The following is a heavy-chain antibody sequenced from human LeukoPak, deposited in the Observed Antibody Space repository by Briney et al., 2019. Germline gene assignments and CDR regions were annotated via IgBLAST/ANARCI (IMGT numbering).Heavy chain of an antibody. V-gene: IGHV4-59*01. CDR1: GGSISSYY. CDR2: MYYNRST. Sequence: SETLSLTSTVSGGSISSYYWSWIRQPPGKGLEWIGYMYYNRSTNYNPSLKSRVTISVDTSKNQFSLKLSSVTAADTAVYYCARGGGYFLIDAFDIWGLGTMVTVSS. J-gene: IGHJ3*02. CDR3: ARGGGYFLIDAFDI. D-gene: IGHD3-22*01.